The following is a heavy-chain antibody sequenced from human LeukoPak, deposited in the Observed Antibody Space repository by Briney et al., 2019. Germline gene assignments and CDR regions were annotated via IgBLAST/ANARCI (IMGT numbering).Heavy chain of an antibody. CDR1: GFTFNSYW. Sequence: GGSLRLSCTASGFTFNSYWMQWFRQDPGEGLVWVSCISTDGSTTRYADSVKGRFTISRDNAKSTLHLQMNSLRAEDTAVYYCARDYARAVEYWGQGTLATVSS. CDR3: ARDYARAVEY. V-gene: IGHV3-74*01. CDR2: ISTDGSTT. J-gene: IGHJ4*02. D-gene: IGHD2-2*01.